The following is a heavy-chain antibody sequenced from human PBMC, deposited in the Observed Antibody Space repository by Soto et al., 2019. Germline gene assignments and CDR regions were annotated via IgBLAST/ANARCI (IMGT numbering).Heavy chain of an antibody. D-gene: IGHD2-15*01. CDR3: ARPDFVVVVAATMFDY. V-gene: IGHV3-7*01. J-gene: IGHJ4*02. CDR1: GFTFSSYW. Sequence: EVQLVESGGGLVQPGGSLRLSCAASGFTFSSYWMSWVRQAPGKGLEWVANIKQDGSEKYYVDSVKGRFTISRDNAKNSLYLQMNSLRAEDTAVYYCARPDFVVVVAATMFDYWGQGTLVTVTS. CDR2: IKQDGSEK.